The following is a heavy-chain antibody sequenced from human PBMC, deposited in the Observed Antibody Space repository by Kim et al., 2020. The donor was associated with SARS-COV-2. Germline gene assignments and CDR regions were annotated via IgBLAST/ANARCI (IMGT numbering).Heavy chain of an antibody. D-gene: IGHD5-18*01. J-gene: IGHJ4*02. V-gene: IGHV4-34*01. Sequence: TNSNPSLKSRVTISVDTSKDQFALKLSSVTAADTAVYYCARENGYSYVDYWGQGTLVTVSS. CDR2: T. CDR3: ARENGYSYVDY.